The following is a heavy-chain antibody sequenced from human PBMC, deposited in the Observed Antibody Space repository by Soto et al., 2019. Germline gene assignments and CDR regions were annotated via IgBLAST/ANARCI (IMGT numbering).Heavy chain of an antibody. CDR3: ARDAYSILYYSDL. CDR1: GFTFGKYG. Sequence: GGSLRLSCEASGFTFGKYGMHWIRQSPGKGLEWVAVIRHDGSQKYYADSAKGRFTISRDNSKNTLDLQMTGLRAEDSAMYYCARDAYSILYYSDLWGQGTLVTVSS. CDR2: IRHDGSQK. D-gene: IGHD3-16*01. V-gene: IGHV3-33*01. J-gene: IGHJ4*02.